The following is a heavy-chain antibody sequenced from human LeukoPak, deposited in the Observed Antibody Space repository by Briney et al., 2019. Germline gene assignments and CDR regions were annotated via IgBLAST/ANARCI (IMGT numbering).Heavy chain of an antibody. V-gene: IGHV3-48*01. CDR1: GFTFSSYG. Sequence: GGSLRLSCAASGFTFSSYGMHWVRQAPGKGLEWVSYISSSSSTIYYADSVKGRFTISRDNAKNSLYLQMNSLRAEDTAVYYCARDLLGYCSGGSCVDAFDIWGQGTMVTVSS. J-gene: IGHJ3*02. D-gene: IGHD2-15*01. CDR3: ARDLLGYCSGGSCVDAFDI. CDR2: ISSSSSTI.